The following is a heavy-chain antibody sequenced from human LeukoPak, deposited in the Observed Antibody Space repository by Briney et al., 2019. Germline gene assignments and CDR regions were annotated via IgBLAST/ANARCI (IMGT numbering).Heavy chain of an antibody. Sequence: PSETLSLTCTVAGVSISSGSYDWSWIRQPAGKGLEWIVRIYASGSTNYNPSLKSRITISVDTSKNQFSLKLSSVTAADTAVYYCVRGIYCSSTSCQVSGYMDVWGNGTTVTVSS. CDR2: IYASGST. D-gene: IGHD2-2*01. CDR1: GVSISSGSYD. CDR3: VRGIYCSSTSCQVSGYMDV. V-gene: IGHV4-61*02. J-gene: IGHJ6*03.